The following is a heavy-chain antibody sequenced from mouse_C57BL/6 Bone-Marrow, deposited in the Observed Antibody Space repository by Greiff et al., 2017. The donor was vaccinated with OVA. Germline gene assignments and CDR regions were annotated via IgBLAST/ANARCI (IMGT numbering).Heavy chain of an antibody. CDR2: IDPSDSYT. V-gene: IGHV1-69*01. CDR1: GYTFTSYW. Sequence: QVQLQQPGAELVMPGASVKLSCKASGYTFTSYWMHWVKQRPGHGLEWIGEIDPSDSYTNYNQKFKGKSTLTVDKSSSTAYRQLSSLTSEDSAVYYCARYYGSSHWYFDVWGTGTTVTVSS. D-gene: IGHD1-1*01. J-gene: IGHJ1*03. CDR3: ARYYGSSHWYFDV.